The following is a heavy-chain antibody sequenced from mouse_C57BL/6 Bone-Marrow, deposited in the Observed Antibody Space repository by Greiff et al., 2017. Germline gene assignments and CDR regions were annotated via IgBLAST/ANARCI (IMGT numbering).Heavy chain of an antibody. V-gene: IGHV5-9-1*02. CDR2: ISSGGDYF. CDR3: TREGGGYYVRYFDY. J-gene: IGHJ2*01. D-gene: IGHD2-3*01. CDR1: GFTFSSYA. Sequence: EVKVVESGEGLVKPGGSLKLSCAASGFTFSSYAMSWVRQTPEKRLEWVAYISSGGDYFYYADTVKGRFTISRDNARNTLYLQMSSLKSEDTAMYYCTREGGGYYVRYFDYWGQGTTLTVSS.